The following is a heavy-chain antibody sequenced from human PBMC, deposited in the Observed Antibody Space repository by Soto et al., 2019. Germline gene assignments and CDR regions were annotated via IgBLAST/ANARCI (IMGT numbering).Heavy chain of an antibody. CDR2: INHSGST. D-gene: IGHD3-22*01. CDR3: ARGFFPRITMIVRKEKRYYFDY. Sequence: LSLTCAVYGGSFSGYYWSWIRQPPGKGLEWIGEINHSGSTNYNPSLKSRVTISVDTSKNQFSLKLSSVTAADTAVYYCARGFFPRITMIVRKEKRYYFDYWGQGTLVTVSS. J-gene: IGHJ4*02. V-gene: IGHV4-34*01. CDR1: GGSFSGYY.